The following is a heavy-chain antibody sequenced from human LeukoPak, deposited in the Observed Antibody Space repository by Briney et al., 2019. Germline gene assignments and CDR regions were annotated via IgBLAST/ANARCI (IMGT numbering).Heavy chain of an antibody. J-gene: IGHJ4*02. D-gene: IGHD3-16*01. CDR3: ARGGLPIGSGY. CDR1: GGSVSSGSYY. Sequence: SETLSLTCTVSGGSVSSGSYYWRWIRQPPGKGLEWIGYIYYSGSTNYNPSLKSRVTISVDTSKNQFSLKLSSVTAADTAVYYCARGGLPIGSGYWGQGTLVTVSS. V-gene: IGHV4-61*01. CDR2: IYYSGST.